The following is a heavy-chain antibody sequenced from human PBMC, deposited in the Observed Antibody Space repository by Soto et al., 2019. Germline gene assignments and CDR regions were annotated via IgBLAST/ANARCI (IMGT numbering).Heavy chain of an antibody. CDR3: ARRIDQDIVVVVAATAGAFDI. D-gene: IGHD2-15*01. CDR2: SIPILGIA. V-gene: IGHV1-69*02. CDR1: GGTFSSYT. J-gene: IGHJ3*02. Sequence: QVQLVQSGAEVKKPGSSVKVSCKASGGTFSSYTISWVRQAPGQGLEWMGRSIPILGIANYAQKFQGRVTITADKSTSTAYMELSSLRSEDTAVYYCARRIDQDIVVVVAATAGAFDIWGQGTMVTVSS.